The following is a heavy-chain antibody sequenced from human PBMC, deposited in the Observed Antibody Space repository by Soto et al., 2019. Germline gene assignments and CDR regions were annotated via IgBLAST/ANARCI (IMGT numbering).Heavy chain of an antibody. Sequence: SVKVSCKASGGTFSSYSISWVRQAPGQGLEWMGGIIPIFGTANYAQKFQGRVTITADESTSTAYMELSSLRSEDTAVYYGASGGPQVRGVSFYWGQGTLVTVSS. V-gene: IGHV1-69*13. D-gene: IGHD3-10*01. J-gene: IGHJ4*02. CDR3: ASGGPQVRGVSFY. CDR1: GGTFSSYS. CDR2: IIPIFGTA.